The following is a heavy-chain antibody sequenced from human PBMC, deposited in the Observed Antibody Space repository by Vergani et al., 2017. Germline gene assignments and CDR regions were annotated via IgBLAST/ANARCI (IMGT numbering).Heavy chain of an antibody. CDR1: GGTFSSYA. D-gene: IGHD3-3*01. J-gene: IGHJ4*02. V-gene: IGHV1-69*11. Sequence: QVQLVQSGAEVKKPGSSVKVSCKASGGTFSSYAISWVRQAPGQGLEWMGRIIPILGTANYAQKFQGRVTITADESTSTAYMELSSLRSEDTAVYYCASSGRGGITIVGVVVGFDYWGQGTLVTVSS. CDR3: ASSGRGGITIVGVVVGFDY. CDR2: IIPILGTA.